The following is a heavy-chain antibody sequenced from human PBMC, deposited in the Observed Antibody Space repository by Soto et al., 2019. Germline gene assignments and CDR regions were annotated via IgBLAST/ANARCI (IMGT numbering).Heavy chain of an antibody. V-gene: IGHV4-59*01. CDR1: GGSISSYY. CDR2: IYYSGST. D-gene: IGHD6-13*01. J-gene: IGHJ5*02. CDR3: ARGDSSSWYVWFDP. Sequence: QVQLQESGPGLVKPSETLSLTCTVSGGSISSYYWSWIRQPPGKGLEWIGYIYYSGSTNYNPSLKSRVTISVDTSKNQFSLKLSSVTAADTAVYYCARGDSSSWYVWFDPWGQGTWSPSPQ.